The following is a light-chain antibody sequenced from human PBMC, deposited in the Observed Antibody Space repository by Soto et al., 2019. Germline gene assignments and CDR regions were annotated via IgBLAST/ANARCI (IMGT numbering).Light chain of an antibody. CDR1: QSVLYSSNNKNY. V-gene: IGKV4-1*01. J-gene: IGKJ4*01. CDR2: WAS. CDR3: QQYYTTPPPT. Sequence: DIVMTQSPDSLAVSLGERATINCKSSQSVLYSSNNKNYLAWYQQKPGQPPRLLIYWASTRESGVPDRFSGSGSETDFTLTISSLQAEDVAVYHCQQYYTTPPPTFGGGTKVEIK.